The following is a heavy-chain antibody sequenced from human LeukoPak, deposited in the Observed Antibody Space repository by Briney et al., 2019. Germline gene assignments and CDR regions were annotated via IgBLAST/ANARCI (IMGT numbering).Heavy chain of an antibody. J-gene: IGHJ4*02. CDR2: IYYSGNT. Sequence: PSETLSLTCTVSGGSITNYYWSWIRQPLGKGLEWIGYIYYSGNTNYNPSLKGRVTISVDTSKNQFSLRLSSVTAADTAVYYCARQRYSGSYYFDYWGQGTLVTVSS. CDR3: ARQRYSGSYYFDY. D-gene: IGHD1-26*01. V-gene: IGHV4-59*08. CDR1: GGSITNYY.